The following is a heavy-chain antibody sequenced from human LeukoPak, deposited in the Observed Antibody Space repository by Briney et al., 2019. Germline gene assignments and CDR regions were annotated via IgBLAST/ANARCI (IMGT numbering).Heavy chain of an antibody. CDR3: ATAAVGATPDLFDY. CDR2: FDPEDGET. V-gene: IGHV1-24*01. J-gene: IGHJ4*02. CDR1: GYTFTSYY. D-gene: IGHD1-26*01. Sequence: GASVKVSCKASGYTFTSYYMHWVRQAPGKGLEWMGGFDPEDGETIYAQKFQGRVTMTEDTSTDTAYMELSSLRSEDTAVYYCATAAVGATPDLFDYWGQGTLVTVSS.